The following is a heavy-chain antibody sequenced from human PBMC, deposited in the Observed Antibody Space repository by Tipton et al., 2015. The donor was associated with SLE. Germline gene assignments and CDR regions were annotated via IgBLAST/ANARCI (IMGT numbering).Heavy chain of an antibody. Sequence: TLSLTCAVYGGSFSGYYWSWIRQPPGKGLEWIGEINHSRSTNYNPSLKSRVTISVDTSKNQFSLKLSSVTAADTAVYYCAGTRLRDGYKSHAFDIWGQGTMVTVSS. D-gene: IGHD5-24*01. CDR1: GGSFSGYY. V-gene: IGHV4-34*01. J-gene: IGHJ3*02. CDR2: INHSRST. CDR3: AGTRLRDGYKSHAFDI.